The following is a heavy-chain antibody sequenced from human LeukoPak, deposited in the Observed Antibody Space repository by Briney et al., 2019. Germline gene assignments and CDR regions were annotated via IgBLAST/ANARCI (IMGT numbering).Heavy chain of an antibody. J-gene: IGHJ3*01. CDR1: GGSIGRSTFH. CDR2: IYYSGRS. Sequence: SETLSLTCTISGGSIGRSTFHWGWLRQPPGKGLEWIASIYYSGRSFYNPSLMSRVSISIDTSNNQFSVKLSSVTAADTAEYYCARQNDNYCDPDAFDLWGQGTMVTVSS. D-gene: IGHD3-22*01. CDR3: ARQNDNYCDPDAFDL. V-gene: IGHV4-39*01.